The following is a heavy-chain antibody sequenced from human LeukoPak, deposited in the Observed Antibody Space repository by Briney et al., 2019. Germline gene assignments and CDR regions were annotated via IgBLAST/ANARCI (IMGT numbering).Heavy chain of an antibody. CDR2: ISGSGVST. D-gene: IGHD3-3*01. J-gene: IGHJ4*02. CDR3: AKDQWNYDPHSVDY. CDR1: GFTFSSYA. Sequence: GGSLRLSCAASGFTFSSYAMSWVRQTPGQGLEWVSAISGSGVSTYYADSVKGRFTISRDNSKNTLYLQMNSLRAEDTAVYYCAKDQWNYDPHSVDYWGQGTLVTVSS. V-gene: IGHV3-23*01.